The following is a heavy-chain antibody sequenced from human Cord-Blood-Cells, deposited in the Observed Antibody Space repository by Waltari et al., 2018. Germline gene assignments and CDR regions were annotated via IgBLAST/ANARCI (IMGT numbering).Heavy chain of an antibody. CDR2: INPNSGGT. CDR3: ARGGSQLGRAYDAFDI. D-gene: IGHD1-1*01. V-gene: IGHV1-2*04. J-gene: IGHJ3*02. CDR1: GYTFTGYY. Sequence: QVQLVQSGAEVKKPGASVKVSCKASGYTFTGYYMHWVRQAPGQGLEWMGWINPNSGGTNYAKKFQGWVTMTRDTSISTAYMELSRLRSDDTAVYYCARGGSQLGRAYDAFDIWGQGTMVTVSS.